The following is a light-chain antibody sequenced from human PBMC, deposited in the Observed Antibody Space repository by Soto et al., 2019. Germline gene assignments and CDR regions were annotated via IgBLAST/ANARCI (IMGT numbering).Light chain of an antibody. J-gene: IGKJ5*01. CDR1: QSVSGD. V-gene: IGKV3-15*01. CDR3: QQYKSWPIT. Sequence: EIVMMRSPATLSVSPGERATLSCRASQSVSGDLAWYQQKPGQAHRLLIYGPSTRATGIPARFSGSGSGTEFTLTISGLQYEDFAIYFCQQYKSWPITFGQGTRLEIK. CDR2: GPS.